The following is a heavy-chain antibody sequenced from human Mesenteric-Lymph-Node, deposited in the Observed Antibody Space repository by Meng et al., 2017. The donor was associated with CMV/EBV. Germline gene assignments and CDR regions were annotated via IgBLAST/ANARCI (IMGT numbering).Heavy chain of an antibody. J-gene: IGHJ4*02. CDR2: IYRGDNT. D-gene: IGHD3-10*01. CDR1: GFNVRDKY. Sequence: EVLLGEYGGGLVRPGGCLRLSCAASGFNVRDKYMSWVRQAPGKGLEWVCIIYRGDNTYYIDSVKDRFTVSRDNSKNTMYLQMNSLRVEDTAVYYCTGDSVSNPNLDYWGQGTLVTVSS. CDR3: TGDSVSNPNLDY. V-gene: IGHV3-66*01.